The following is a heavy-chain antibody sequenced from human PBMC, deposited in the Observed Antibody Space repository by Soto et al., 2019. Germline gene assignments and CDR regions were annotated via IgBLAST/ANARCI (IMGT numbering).Heavy chain of an antibody. V-gene: IGHV3-30*18. CDR1: GFTLSNYA. CDR3: AKDRVGGTFYTPLAF. CDR2: IFRDGSKQ. D-gene: IGHD1-7*01. Sequence: LELSCASSGFTLSNYAMHGVRKDPGKGLEWVAGIFRDGSKQYYGESVKGRFTISRDNSRNTLYLQMNTLKPEDTAVYHCAKDRVGGTFYTPLAFWGQGTLVTVSS. J-gene: IGHJ4*02.